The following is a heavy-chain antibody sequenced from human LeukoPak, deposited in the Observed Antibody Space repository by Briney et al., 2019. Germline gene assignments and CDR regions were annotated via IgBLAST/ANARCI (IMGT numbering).Heavy chain of an antibody. CDR3: ARDRGRSSSPPFVD. CDR2: IIPIFGTA. J-gene: IGHJ4*02. V-gene: IGHV1-69*01. D-gene: IGHD6-13*01. Sequence: GYSVKVSCKASGGTFSSYAISWVRQAPGQGLEWMGGIIPIFGTANYAQKFQGRVTITADESTSTAYMELSSLRSEGTAVYYCARDRGRSSSPPFVDWGQGTLVTVSS. CDR1: GGTFSSYA.